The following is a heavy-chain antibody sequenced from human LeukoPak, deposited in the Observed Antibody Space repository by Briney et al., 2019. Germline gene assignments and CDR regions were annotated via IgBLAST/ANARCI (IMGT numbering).Heavy chain of an antibody. Sequence: ASVKVSCKASGYTFTGYYMHWVRQAPGQGLEWMGWISSNSGGTNYAQKFQGRVTMTRDTSISTAYMELSRLRSDDTAVYYCAREGDSSWLHDVFDIWGQGTMVTVSS. CDR1: GYTFTGYY. J-gene: IGHJ3*02. V-gene: IGHV1-2*02. D-gene: IGHD6-13*01. CDR2: ISSNSGGT. CDR3: AREGDSSWLHDVFDI.